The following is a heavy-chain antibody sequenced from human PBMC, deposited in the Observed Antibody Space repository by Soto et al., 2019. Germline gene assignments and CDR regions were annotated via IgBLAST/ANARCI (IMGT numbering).Heavy chain of an antibody. J-gene: IGHJ5*02. CDR3: ARSPRSRVVVPAPSFDP. CDR1: GGSISSGGYY. Sequence: SETLSLTCTVSGGSISSGGYYWSWIRQHPGKGLEWIGYIYYSGSTYYNPSLKSRVTISVDTSKDQFSLKLSSVTAADTAVYYCARSPRSRVVVPAPSFDPWGQGTLVTVSS. D-gene: IGHD2-2*01. CDR2: IYYSGST. V-gene: IGHV4-31*03.